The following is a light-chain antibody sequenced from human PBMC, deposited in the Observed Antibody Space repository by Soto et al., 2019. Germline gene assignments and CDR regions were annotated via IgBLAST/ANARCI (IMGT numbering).Light chain of an antibody. J-gene: IGKJ1*01. CDR2: GAS. CDR1: QSVSSSY. V-gene: IGKV3-20*01. Sequence: EIVLTQSPGTLSLSPGERATLSCRASQSVSSSYLAWYQQKLGQAPRLLIYGASSRATGIPDRFSGSGSGTDFTLTISRLEPEDFAVYYCQQYGSSPRTFGQGTKVEIE. CDR3: QQYGSSPRT.